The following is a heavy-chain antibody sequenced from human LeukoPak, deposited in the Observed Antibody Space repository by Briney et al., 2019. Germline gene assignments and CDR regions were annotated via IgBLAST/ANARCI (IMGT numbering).Heavy chain of an antibody. CDR1: GFTFSSYA. V-gene: IGHV3-23*01. D-gene: IGHD5-24*01. Sequence: GGPLRLSCAASGFTFSSYAMSWVRQAPGKGLEWVSAISGSGGSTYYADSVKGRFTISRDNSKNTLYLQMNSLRAEDTAVYYCAKDRYRRDGYNAYDYWGQGTLVTVSS. J-gene: IGHJ4*02. CDR3: AKDRYRRDGYNAYDY. CDR2: ISGSGGST.